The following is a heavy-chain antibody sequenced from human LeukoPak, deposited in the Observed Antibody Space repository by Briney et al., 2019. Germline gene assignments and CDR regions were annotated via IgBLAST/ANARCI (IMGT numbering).Heavy chain of an antibody. J-gene: IGHJ4*02. V-gene: IGHV3-74*01. CDR3: TRDFVF. CDR1: GFTLTNHW. CDR2: IRPDGRET. Sequence: PGRSLRLSSAATGFTLTNHWMPWFPQPPGKGLVWVSRIRPDGRETNHADSVKGRFTISRDNARNSVYLQMNALRVEDTAVYYCTRDFVFWGQGTLVTASS. D-gene: IGHD3-3*01.